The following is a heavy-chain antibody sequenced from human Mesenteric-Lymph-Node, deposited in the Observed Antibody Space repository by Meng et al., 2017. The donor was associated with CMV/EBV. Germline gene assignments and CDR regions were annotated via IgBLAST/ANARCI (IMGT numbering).Heavy chain of an antibody. V-gene: IGHV3-11*04. J-gene: IGHJ1*01. D-gene: IGHD1-14*01. Sequence: GESLKISCAASGFTFSDYYMSWIRQAPGKGLEWVSYISSSGSTIYYADSVKGRFTISRDNAKNSLYLQMNSLRGEDTAVYYCTRDPNQLVLEYFQHWGQGTPVTVSS. CDR3: TRDPNQLVLEYFQH. CDR2: ISSSGSTI. CDR1: GFTFSDYY.